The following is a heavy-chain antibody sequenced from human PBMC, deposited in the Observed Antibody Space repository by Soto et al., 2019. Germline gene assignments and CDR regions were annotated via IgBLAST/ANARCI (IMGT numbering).Heavy chain of an antibody. J-gene: IGHJ3*02. CDR2: INHSGST. CDR3: ATSMDDAFDI. D-gene: IGHD2-2*01. Sequence: SETLSLTCAVYGGSFSGYYWSWIRQPPGKGLEWIGEINHSGSTNYNPSLKSRVTISVDTSKNQFSLKLSSVTAADTAVYYCATSMDDAFDIWGQGTMVTVSS. V-gene: IGHV4-34*01. CDR1: GGSFSGYY.